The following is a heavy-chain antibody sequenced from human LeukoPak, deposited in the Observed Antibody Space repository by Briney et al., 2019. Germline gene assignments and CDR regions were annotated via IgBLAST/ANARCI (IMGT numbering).Heavy chain of an antibody. CDR2: IYYSGST. CDR1: GGSISSSSYY. D-gene: IGHD3-16*02. CDR3: ARHVKRIMITLGGVIVREGFDP. J-gene: IGHJ5*02. V-gene: IGHV4-39*01. Sequence: SETLSLTCTVSGGSISSSSYYWGWIRQPPGKGLEWIGSIYYSGSTYYNPSLKSRVTISVDTSKNQFSLKLSSVTAADTAVYYCARHVKRIMITLGGVIVREGFDPWGQGTLVTVSS.